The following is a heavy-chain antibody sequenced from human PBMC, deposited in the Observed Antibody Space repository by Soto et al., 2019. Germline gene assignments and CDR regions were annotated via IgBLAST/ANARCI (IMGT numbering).Heavy chain of an antibody. D-gene: IGHD6-19*01. J-gene: IGHJ4*02. Sequence: QVQLVQSGAEVKKPGSSVKVSCKASGGTFSSYAISWVRQAPGQGLEWMGGIIPIFGTANYAQKFQGRVTITAEQSTSTAYMELRRLRSEDTAVYYCATAPSIAVAGTEGFDYWGQGTLVTVSS. V-gene: IGHV1-69*01. CDR3: ATAPSIAVAGTEGFDY. CDR1: GGTFSSYA. CDR2: IIPIFGTA.